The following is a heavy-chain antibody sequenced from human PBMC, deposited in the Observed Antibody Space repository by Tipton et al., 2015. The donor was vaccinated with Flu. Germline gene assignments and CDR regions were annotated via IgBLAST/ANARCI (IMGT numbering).Heavy chain of an antibody. D-gene: IGHD2-15*01. V-gene: IGHV3-23*01. J-gene: IGHJ4*02. CDR3: ARDTRHGVFDY. CDR1: GFTFSSYA. CDR2: IIGGGVST. Sequence: SLRLSCAASGFTFSSYAMSWVRQAPGKGLEWVSAIIGGGVSTYYADSVKGRFTISRDNSKNTLYLQMNSLRAEDTAVYYCARDTRHGVFDYWGQGKLVTVSS.